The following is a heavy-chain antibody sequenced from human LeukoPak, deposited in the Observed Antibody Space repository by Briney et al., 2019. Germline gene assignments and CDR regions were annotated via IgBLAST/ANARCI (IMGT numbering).Heavy chain of an antibody. D-gene: IGHD3-22*01. CDR2: ISYDGSNK. CDR3: ARDFLNYYDSSGPFMSSDY. CDR1: GFTFSSYA. Sequence: PGGSLRPSCAASGFTFSSYAMSWVRQAPGKGLEWVAVISYDGSNKYYADSVKGRFTISRDNSKNTLYLQMNSLRAEDTAVYYCARDFLNYYDSSGPFMSSDYWGQGTLVTVSS. J-gene: IGHJ4*02. V-gene: IGHV3-30*04.